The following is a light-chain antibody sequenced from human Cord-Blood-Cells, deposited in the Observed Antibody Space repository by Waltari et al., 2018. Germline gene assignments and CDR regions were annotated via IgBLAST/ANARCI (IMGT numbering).Light chain of an antibody. CDR1: SSDVGGYNY. J-gene: IGLJ1*01. CDR3: SSYTSSSTYV. Sequence: QSALTPPASVSGSPGQSITISYTGTSSDVGGYNYVSWYQQHPGKAPKLMIYDVSNRPSGVSNRFSGSKSGNTASLTISGLQAEDEADYYCSSYTSSSTYVFGTGTKVTVL. V-gene: IGLV2-14*01. CDR2: DVS.